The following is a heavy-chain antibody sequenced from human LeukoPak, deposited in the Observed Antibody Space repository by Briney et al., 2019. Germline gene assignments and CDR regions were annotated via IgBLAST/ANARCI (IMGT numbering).Heavy chain of an antibody. J-gene: IGHJ3*02. V-gene: IGHV3-21*01. Sequence: GGSLRLSCAASGSTFSRYWMHWVRQAPGKGLEWVSSISSSSSYIYYADSVKGRFTISRDNAKNSLYLQMNSLRAEDTAVYYCARDQGGGGESISGAFDIWGQGTMVTVSS. CDR1: GSTFSRYW. CDR3: ARDQGGGGESISGAFDI. CDR2: ISSSSSYI. D-gene: IGHD2-21*01.